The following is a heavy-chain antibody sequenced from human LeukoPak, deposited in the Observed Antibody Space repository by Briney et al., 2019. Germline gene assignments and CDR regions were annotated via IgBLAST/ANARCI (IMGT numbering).Heavy chain of an antibody. CDR3: ARDRSGYSYGEPLDH. CDR2: INPNTGGT. Sequence: ASVKVSCKASGYTFTGYYLHWVRQAPGQGLEWLGRINPNTGGTDDAQKFQGRVTMTRDTSINTVYMELSRLRPDDTAVYYCARDRSGYSYGEPLDHWGQGTLVIVSS. CDR1: GYTFTGYY. D-gene: IGHD5-18*01. J-gene: IGHJ4*02. V-gene: IGHV1-2*06.